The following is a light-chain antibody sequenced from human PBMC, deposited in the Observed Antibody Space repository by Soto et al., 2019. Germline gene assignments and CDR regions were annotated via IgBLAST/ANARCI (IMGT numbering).Light chain of an antibody. J-gene: IGLJ1*01. CDR2: DVT. CDR3: CSYVGSYTSYV. CDR1: SSDVGTYNF. V-gene: IGLV2-11*01. Sequence: QSALTQPRSVSGSPGQSVTISCTGTSSDVGTYNFVSWYQQHPGKAPKFMIYDVTKRPSGVPDRFSGSKSGNTASLTISGRQAEDEAAYYCCSYVGSYTSYVFGTGTKLTVL.